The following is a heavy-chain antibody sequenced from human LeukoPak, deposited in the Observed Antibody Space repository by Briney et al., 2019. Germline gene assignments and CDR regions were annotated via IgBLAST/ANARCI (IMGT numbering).Heavy chain of an antibody. D-gene: IGHD2-2*01. Sequence: GESLNISRKGSGYSFTSYWIGWVRQMPGKGLEWMGIIYPGDSDTRYSPSFQGQVTISADKSISTAYLQRSSLKASDTAMYYCARPQKYQPLLWVYWGQGTLVTVSS. CDR3: ARPQKYQPLLWVY. V-gene: IGHV5-51*01. CDR1: GYSFTSYW. CDR2: IYPGDSDT. J-gene: IGHJ4*02.